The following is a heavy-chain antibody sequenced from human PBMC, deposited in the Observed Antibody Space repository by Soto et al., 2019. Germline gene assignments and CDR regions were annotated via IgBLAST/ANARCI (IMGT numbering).Heavy chain of an antibody. CDR2: ISGSSSYI. J-gene: IGHJ4*02. CDR3: ARSSRDYYDSSGYSFGY. V-gene: IGHV3-21*01. D-gene: IGHD3-22*01. Sequence: EVQLVESGGGLVKPGGPWGLSLEALDSPSGTFPLTWVRRAPGRGLGWAPSISGSSSYIYNADSLKGRFTISRDNAKNSLYLQMNTLRAEDTAVYYCARSSRDYYDSSGYSFGYWGQGTLVTVSS. CDR1: DSPSGTFP.